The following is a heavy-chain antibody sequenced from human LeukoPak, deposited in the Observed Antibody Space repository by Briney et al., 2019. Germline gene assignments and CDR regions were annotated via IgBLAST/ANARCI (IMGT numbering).Heavy chain of an antibody. CDR2: INPNSGGT. J-gene: IGHJ6*03. CDR1: GYTFTGYY. CDR3: ARSFLNRIDDSGSQYYYYYYMDV. V-gene: IGHV1-2*02. Sequence: ASVKVSCKASGYTFTGYYMNWVRQAPGQGLEWMGWINPNSGGTNYAQKFQGRVTMTRDTSISTAYMELSRLRSDDTAVYYCARSFLNRIDDSGSQYYYYYYMDVWGKGTTVTISS. D-gene: IGHD1-26*01.